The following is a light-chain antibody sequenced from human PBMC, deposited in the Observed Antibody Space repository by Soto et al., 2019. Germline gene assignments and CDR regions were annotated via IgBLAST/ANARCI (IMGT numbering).Light chain of an antibody. CDR3: LQNHNYPRT. CDR1: QSISTY. J-gene: IGKJ1*01. CDR2: AAS. Sequence: IQMTQSPSSLSASVGDRVTITCRASQSISTYLNWYQPKPGKAPKLLMHAASSLDRGVPSRFSGIGSGEAFTLPLPSLRPEEASTDEGLQNHNYPRTFGQGTKVDIK. V-gene: IGKV1-6*01.